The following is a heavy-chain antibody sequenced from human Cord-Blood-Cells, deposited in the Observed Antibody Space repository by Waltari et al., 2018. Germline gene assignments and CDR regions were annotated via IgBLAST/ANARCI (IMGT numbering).Heavy chain of an antibody. J-gene: IGHJ3*02. CDR3: ASANGTDVGAFDI. CDR1: GYTFTSYA. CDR2: INAGNGNT. V-gene: IGHV1-3*01. Sequence: QVQLVQPGAEVKKPGASVNVSCKASGYTFTSYAMHWVRQAPGQRLEWMGWINAGNGNTKYSQKFQGRVTITRDTSASTAYMELSSLRSEYTAVYYCASANGTDVGAFDIWGQGTMVTVSS.